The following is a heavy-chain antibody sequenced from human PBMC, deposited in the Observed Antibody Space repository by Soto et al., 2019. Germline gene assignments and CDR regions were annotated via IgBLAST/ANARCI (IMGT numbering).Heavy chain of an antibody. CDR1: GFTFSDYY. CDR2: ISSSGSTI. D-gene: IGHD2-15*01. J-gene: IGHJ6*03. V-gene: IGHV3-11*01. Sequence: GGSLRLSCAASGFTFSDYYMSWIRQAPGKGLEWVSYISSSGSTIYYADSVKGRFTISRDNAKNSLYLQMNSLRAEDTAVYYCARGSDCSGGSCLLPYYYYMDVWGKGTTVTVSS. CDR3: ARGSDCSGGSCLLPYYYYMDV.